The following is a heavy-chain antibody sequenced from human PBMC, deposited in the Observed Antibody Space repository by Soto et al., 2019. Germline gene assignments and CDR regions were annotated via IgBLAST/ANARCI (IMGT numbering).Heavy chain of an antibody. CDR1: GFTFSSYW. J-gene: IGHJ4*02. D-gene: IGHD3-16*01. Sequence: GGSLRLSCAASGFTFSSYWMSWVRQAPGKGLEWVANIKQDGSEKYYVDSVKGRFTISRDNAKNSLYLQMNSLRAEDTAVYYCARPNAIFGLPPFFDYWGQGTLVTVSS. V-gene: IGHV3-7*05. CDR2: IKQDGSEK. CDR3: ARPNAIFGLPPFFDY.